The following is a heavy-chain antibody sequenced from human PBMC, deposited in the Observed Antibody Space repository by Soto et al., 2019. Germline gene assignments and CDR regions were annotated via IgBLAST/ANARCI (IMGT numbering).Heavy chain of an antibody. V-gene: IGHV3-23*01. CDR3: AKDSRSDPPGWFDP. J-gene: IGHJ5*02. D-gene: IGHD2-15*01. CDR2: ISGSGDYT. Sequence: EVQLLESGGGLVQPGESLRLSCAASGFTFSSYAMTWVRQAPGKGLEWVSSISGSGDYTYFADSVKGRFTISRDNSKDSLYLQMSSLRVEDTAIYYCAKDSRSDPPGWFDPWGQGTLVTVSS. CDR1: GFTFSSYA.